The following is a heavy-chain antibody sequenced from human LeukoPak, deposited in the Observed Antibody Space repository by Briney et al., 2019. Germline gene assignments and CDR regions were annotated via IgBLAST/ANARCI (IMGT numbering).Heavy chain of an antibody. J-gene: IGHJ5*02. D-gene: IGHD6-19*01. Sequence: ASVKVSCKASGYTFTSYGIRWVRQAPGQGLEWMGWISAYNGNTNYAQKLQGRVTMTTDTSTSTAYMELRSLRSDDTAVYYCARVGAVAGTSWFDPWGQGTLVTVSS. CDR2: ISAYNGNT. V-gene: IGHV1-18*01. CDR1: GYTFTSYG. CDR3: ARVGAVAGTSWFDP.